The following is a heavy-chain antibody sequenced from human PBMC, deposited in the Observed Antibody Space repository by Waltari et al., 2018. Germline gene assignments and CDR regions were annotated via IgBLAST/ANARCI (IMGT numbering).Heavy chain of an antibody. V-gene: IGHV4-34*01. D-gene: IGHD6-6*01. Sequence: QVQLQQWGAGLLKPSETLSLTCAVYGGSFSGYYWRWIRQPPGKGLEWIGEINHSGRITYNASLKIRVTMSVDTSNNQFSLRLRSVTAADTAVYYCARGGPGQYSSSGVDYWGQGSLVTVSS. CDR1: GGSFSGYY. J-gene: IGHJ4*02. CDR3: ARGGPGQYSSSGVDY. CDR2: INHSGRI.